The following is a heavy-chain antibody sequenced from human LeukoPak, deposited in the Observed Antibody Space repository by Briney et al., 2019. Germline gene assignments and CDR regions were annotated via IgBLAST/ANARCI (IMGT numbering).Heavy chain of an antibody. Sequence: SETLSLTCAVYGGSFSGYYWSWIRQPPGKGLEWIGEINHSGSTNYNPSLKSRVTISVDTSKNQFSLKLSSVTAADTAVYYCARASMVRGVIVYYYYGMDVWSQGTTVNVSS. D-gene: IGHD3-10*01. CDR2: INHSGST. CDR3: ARASMVRGVIVYYYYGMDV. J-gene: IGHJ6*02. CDR1: GGSFSGYY. V-gene: IGHV4-34*01.